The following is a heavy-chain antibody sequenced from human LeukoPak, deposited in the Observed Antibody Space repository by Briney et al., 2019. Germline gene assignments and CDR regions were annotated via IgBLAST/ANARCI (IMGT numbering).Heavy chain of an antibody. D-gene: IGHD3-22*01. Sequence: AGGSLRLSCAASGFTFNDYAMHWGRHAPGKGVERVSGISGNSGSIDYADSVKGRFTISRENAKNSLYLQMNSLRAEDTALYYCAKGWSSGSRTSLDYWGQGTLVTVSS. CDR2: ISGNSGSI. J-gene: IGHJ4*02. CDR3: AKGWSSGSRTSLDY. V-gene: IGHV3-9*01. CDR1: GFTFNDYA.